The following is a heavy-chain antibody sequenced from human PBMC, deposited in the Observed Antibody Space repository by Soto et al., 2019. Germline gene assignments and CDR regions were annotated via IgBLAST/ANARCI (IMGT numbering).Heavy chain of an antibody. CDR2: IITIFGTA. D-gene: IGHD2-21*02. J-gene: IGHJ5*02. CDR1: GGTFSSYA. Sequence: QVQLVHSGAEVKKPGSSVKVSCKASGGTFSSYAISWVRQAPGQGLEWMGGIITIFGTANYAQKFQGRVTITADESQSTAYMELSSLRSADTAVYYCAYCGGDCYSGRSNWFDPWGQGTLVTVSS. CDR3: AYCGGDCYSGRSNWFDP. V-gene: IGHV1-69*01.